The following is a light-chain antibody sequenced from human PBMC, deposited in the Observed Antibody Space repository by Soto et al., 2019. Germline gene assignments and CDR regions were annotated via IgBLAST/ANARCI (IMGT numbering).Light chain of an antibody. CDR2: AAS. J-gene: IGKJ4*01. CDR1: QSVSGN. V-gene: IGKV3-15*01. CDR3: QQYSNWPLT. Sequence: EIVMTQSPATLSASPGERATLSCRASQSVSGNLAWYQQKPGQAPRLLIYAASTRATDIPARFSGSGSGTEFALTISSLQSEDFAVYYCQQYSNWPLTFGGGTKVEIK.